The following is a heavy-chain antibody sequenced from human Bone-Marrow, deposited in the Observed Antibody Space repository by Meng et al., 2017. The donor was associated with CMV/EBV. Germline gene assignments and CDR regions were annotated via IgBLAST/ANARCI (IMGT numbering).Heavy chain of an antibody. Sequence: GGSLRLSCSASGFTFSSYAMTWVRQAPGKGLEWVSTIGGSGGSKYHADSVKGRFTISRDNPKNTLYLQMNSLRAEDTAVYYCAKDQTYCGGDCYSVPGYWGQGTLVTVSS. V-gene: IGHV3-23*01. CDR1: GFTFSSYA. CDR3: AKDQTYCGGDCYSVPGY. CDR2: IGGSGGSK. D-gene: IGHD2-21*01. J-gene: IGHJ4*02.